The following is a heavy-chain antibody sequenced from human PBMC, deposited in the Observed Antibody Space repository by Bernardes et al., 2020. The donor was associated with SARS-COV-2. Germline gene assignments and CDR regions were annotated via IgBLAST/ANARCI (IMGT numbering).Heavy chain of an antibody. CDR1: GGSISSYY. Sequence: SETLSLTSTLSGGSISSYYWNWIRQSPGKGLEWIGYVDYSGTTNYNPSLKSRVTISIDMSKKQFSLKLRSVTAADTAIYYCAGQTYYHNSSGYYYSGFDIWGQGTMVTVSS. CDR2: VDYSGTT. CDR3: AGQTYYHNSSGYYYSGFDI. D-gene: IGHD3-22*01. V-gene: IGHV4-59*01. J-gene: IGHJ3*02.